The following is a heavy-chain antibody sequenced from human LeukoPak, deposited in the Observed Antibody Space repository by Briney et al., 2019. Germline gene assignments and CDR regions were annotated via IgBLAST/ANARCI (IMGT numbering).Heavy chain of an antibody. V-gene: IGHV4-59*01. CDR1: GGSISSYY. J-gene: IGHJ5*02. Sequence: PSETLSLTCTVSGGSISSYYWSWIRQPPGKGLEWIGYIYYSGSTNYNPPLKSRVTISVDTSKNQFSLKLSSVTAADTAVYYCARSFRKVVVAATGYNWFDPWGQGTLVTVSS. CDR2: IYYSGST. CDR3: ARSFRKVVVAATGYNWFDP. D-gene: IGHD2-15*01.